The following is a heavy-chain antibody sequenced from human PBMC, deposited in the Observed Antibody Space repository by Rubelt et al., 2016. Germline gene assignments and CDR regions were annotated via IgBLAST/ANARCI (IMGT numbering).Heavy chain of an antibody. Sequence: ESGGGLVQPGGSLRLSCAVSGFTFSSYAMTWVRQAPGKGLEWGSVISGSGGTTYYEDSVKGRFTISRDISKNTLYLQMNSLRAEDTAGYYCAKAGYTSGWFNWFDPWGQGTLVTVSS. V-gene: IGHV3-23*01. D-gene: IGHD6-19*01. CDR2: ISGSGGTT. CDR1: GFTFSSYA. J-gene: IGHJ5*02. CDR3: AKAGYTSGWFNWFDP.